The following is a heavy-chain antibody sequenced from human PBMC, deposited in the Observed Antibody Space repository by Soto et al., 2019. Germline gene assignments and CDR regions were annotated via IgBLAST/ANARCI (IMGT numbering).Heavy chain of an antibody. CDR1: GFTFNSLS. D-gene: IGHD2-21*02. V-gene: IGHV3-30*04. Sequence: QVPLVESGGGMVQPGTSLRLSCAASGFTFNSLSLHWVRQRPDKGLEWVAVISHDGRVTFYADFVKGRFTVSRDNSKNTIYLQVNSLRADDTAVYYCAREPYGDSQYFDYWGQGTLVTVSS. J-gene: IGHJ4*02. CDR2: ISHDGRVT. CDR3: AREPYGDSQYFDY.